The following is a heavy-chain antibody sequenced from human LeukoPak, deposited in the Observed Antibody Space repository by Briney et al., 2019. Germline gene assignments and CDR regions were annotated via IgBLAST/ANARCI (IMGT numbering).Heavy chain of an antibody. J-gene: IGHJ4*02. CDR2: TSAGGSST. D-gene: IGHD6-6*01. Sequence: GGSLRLSCAASGFSFSSYAMHWVRQAPGKGLEWVSTTSAGGSSTYYADSVKGRFTISRDNAKNTLYLQLNSLRPEDTAVYYCARDYSSWFDYWGQGTLVTVSS. CDR1: GFSFSSYA. CDR3: ARDYSSWFDY. V-gene: IGHV3-23*01.